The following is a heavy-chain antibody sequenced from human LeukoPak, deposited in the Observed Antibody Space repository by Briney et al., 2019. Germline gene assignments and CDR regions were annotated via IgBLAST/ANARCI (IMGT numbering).Heavy chain of an antibody. V-gene: IGHV1-69*04. D-gene: IGHD3-22*01. CDR3: ARDRVGDSSDYYYYGMDV. CDR2: IIPILGIA. Sequence: PVKVSCKASGGTFSSYATSWVRQAPGQGLEWMGRIIPILGIANYAQKFQGRVTITADKSTSTAYMELSSLRSEDTAVYYCARDRVGDSSDYYYYGMDVWGQGTTVTVSS. CDR1: GGTFSSYA. J-gene: IGHJ6*02.